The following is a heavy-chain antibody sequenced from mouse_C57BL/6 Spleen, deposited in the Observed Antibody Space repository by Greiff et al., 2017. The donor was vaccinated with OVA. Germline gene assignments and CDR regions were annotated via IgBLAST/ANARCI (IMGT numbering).Heavy chain of an antibody. CDR3: ARGGTGTGYFDV. CDR1: GYTFTSYW. D-gene: IGHD4-1*01. V-gene: IGHV1-52*01. CDR2: IDPSDSET. J-gene: IGHJ1*03. Sequence: VQLQQSGAELVRPGSSVKLSCKASGYTFTSYWMHWVKQRPIPGLEWIGNIDPSDSETHYNQKFKDKATLTVDKSSSTAYMQLSSLTSEDSAVYYCARGGTGTGYFDVWGTGTTVTVSS.